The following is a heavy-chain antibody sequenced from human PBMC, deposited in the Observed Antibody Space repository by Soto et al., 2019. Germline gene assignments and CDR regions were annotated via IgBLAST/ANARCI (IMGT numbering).Heavy chain of an antibody. CDR1: GGTFSSYA. V-gene: IGHV1-69*06. Sequence: VASVKVSCKASGGTFSSYAISWVRQAPGQGLEWMGGIIPIFGTANYAQKFQGRVTITADKSTSTAYMELSSLRSEDTAVYYCARVDYGVGGFDIWGQGTMVTVSS. CDR3: ARVDYGVGGFDI. CDR2: IIPIFGTA. D-gene: IGHD4-17*01. J-gene: IGHJ3*02.